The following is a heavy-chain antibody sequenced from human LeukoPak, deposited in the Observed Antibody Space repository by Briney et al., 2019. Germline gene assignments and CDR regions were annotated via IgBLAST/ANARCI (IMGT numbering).Heavy chain of an antibody. J-gene: IGHJ4*02. Sequence: PGGSLRLSCAASGFTFSDYYMSWIRQAPGKGLEWVSYITSGSSYIYYADSVKGRFTISRDNAKNSLYLQMNSLRAEDTAVYYCANCVGFYSSSPYFDYWGQGTLVTVSS. D-gene: IGHD6-13*01. CDR3: ANCVGFYSSSPYFDY. CDR2: ITSGSSYI. CDR1: GFTFSDYY. V-gene: IGHV3-11*03.